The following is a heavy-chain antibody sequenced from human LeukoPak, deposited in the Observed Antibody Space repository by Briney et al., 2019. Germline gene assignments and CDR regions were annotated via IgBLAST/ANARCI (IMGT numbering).Heavy chain of an antibody. V-gene: IGHV4-39*01. CDR2: LNYRGPT. CDR1: GDSISSGDYW. Sequence: PSETLSLTCTVSGDSISSGDYWWAWLRQPPGQGLDWLGSLNYRGPTFYRPSLKTQFTISVDTSTNLLSLNLYSVTAADTAVYHCARQRGRRLWAFEIWGQGTTVTVSS. D-gene: IGHD3-10*01. CDR3: ARQRGRRLWAFEI. J-gene: IGHJ3*02.